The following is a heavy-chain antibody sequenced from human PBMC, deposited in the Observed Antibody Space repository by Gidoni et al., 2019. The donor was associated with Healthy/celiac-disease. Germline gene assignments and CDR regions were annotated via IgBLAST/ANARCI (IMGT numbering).Heavy chain of an antibody. V-gene: IGHV1-58*01. CDR1: GFTFTSSA. CDR2: IVVGSGNT. Sequence: QMQLVQSGPEVKKPGTSVKVSCKASGFTFTSSAVQWVRQARGQRLEWIGWIVVGSGNTNYAQKFQERVTITRDMSTSTAYMELSSLRSEDTAVYYCAAFSYYDSSGYHFDYWGQGTLVTVSS. CDR3: AAFSYYDSSGYHFDY. J-gene: IGHJ4*02. D-gene: IGHD3-22*01.